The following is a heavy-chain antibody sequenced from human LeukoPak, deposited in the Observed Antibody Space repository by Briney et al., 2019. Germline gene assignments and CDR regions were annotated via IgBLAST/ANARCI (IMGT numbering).Heavy chain of an antibody. J-gene: IGHJ4*02. V-gene: IGHV3-33*01. CDR1: GFTFSNYG. D-gene: IGHD2-2*01. CDR3: ARDLCSTTSCLDY. Sequence: GGSLRLSCAASGFTFSNYGMFWVRQAPGKGLEWVAVIWYDGSKKYYVDSVKGRFTISREDSENTLYLQMNSLRAEDTAVYYCARDLCSTTSCLDYWGQGTLVTVSS. CDR2: IWYDGSKK.